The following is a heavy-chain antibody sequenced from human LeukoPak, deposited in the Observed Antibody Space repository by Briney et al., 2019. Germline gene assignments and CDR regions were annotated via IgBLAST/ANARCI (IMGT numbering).Heavy chain of an antibody. D-gene: IGHD3-10*01. V-gene: IGHV3-53*01. CDR2: IYSGGST. Sequence: GGSLRLSCAASGFTVSSNYMSWLRQAPGKGLEGVSVIYSGGSTYYADAVKGRFTISRDNSKNTLYLQMNSLRAEDTAVYYCASGSGSYRTPYYYMDVWGTGTTVTVSS. CDR3: ASGSGSYRTPYYYMDV. CDR1: GFTVSSNY. J-gene: IGHJ6*03.